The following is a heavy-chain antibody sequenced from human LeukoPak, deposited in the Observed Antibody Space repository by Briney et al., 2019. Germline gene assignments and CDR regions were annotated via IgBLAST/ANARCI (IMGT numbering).Heavy chain of an antibody. J-gene: IGHJ6*02. V-gene: IGHV1-18*01. CDR1: GYTFTSYG. CDR3: ASLGYYYYGMDV. Sequence: GASVKVSCKTSGYTFTSYGISWVRQGPGQGLEWVGWISAYNDNTNSAQKLQGRVTMTTDTSTSTAYMELRSLRSDDTAVYYCASLGYYYYGMDVWGQGTTVTVSS. CDR2: ISAYNDNT. D-gene: IGHD3-16*01.